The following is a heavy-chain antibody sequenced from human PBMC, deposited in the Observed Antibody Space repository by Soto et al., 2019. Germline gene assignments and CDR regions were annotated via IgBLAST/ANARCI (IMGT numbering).Heavy chain of an antibody. J-gene: IGHJ5*02. Sequence: QVPLVQSGAEVKKPGASVKVSCKASGYTFTSYGISWVRQAPGQGLEWMGWISAYNGNTNYAQKLQGRVTMTTDTSTSTAYMELRSLRSDDTAVYYCARDLRGYYDILTGYPAFDPWGQGTLVTVSS. V-gene: IGHV1-18*01. D-gene: IGHD3-9*01. CDR1: GYTFTSYG. CDR2: ISAYNGNT. CDR3: ARDLRGYYDILTGYPAFDP.